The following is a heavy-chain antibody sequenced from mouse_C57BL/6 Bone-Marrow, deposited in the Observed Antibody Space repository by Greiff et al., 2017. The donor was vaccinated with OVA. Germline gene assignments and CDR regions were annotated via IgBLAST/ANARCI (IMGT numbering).Heavy chain of an antibody. J-gene: IGHJ3*01. CDR3: ARDYYGAY. D-gene: IGHD1-1*01. CDR1: GFTFSSYG. V-gene: IGHV5-6*01. Sequence: EVQGVESGGDLVKPGGSLKLSCAASGFTFSSYGMSWVRQTPDKRLEWVATISSGGSYTYYPDSVKGRFTISRDNAKNTLYQQMSSLKSEDTAMYYCARDYYGAYWGQGTLVTVSA. CDR2: ISSGGSYT.